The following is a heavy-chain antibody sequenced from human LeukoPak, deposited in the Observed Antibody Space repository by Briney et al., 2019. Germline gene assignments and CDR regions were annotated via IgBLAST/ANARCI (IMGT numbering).Heavy chain of an antibody. D-gene: IGHD2-2*01. CDR3: ATARTPHAFDI. CDR1: GYSFTTYW. J-gene: IGHJ3*02. Sequence: GESLKISCKGSGYSFTTYWIGWVRQMPGKGLEWMGVIYPGDSDTRYSPSFQGQVTISADKSISTAYLQWSSLKASDTAMYYCATARTPHAFDIWGQGTMVTVSS. V-gene: IGHV5-51*01. CDR2: IYPGDSDT.